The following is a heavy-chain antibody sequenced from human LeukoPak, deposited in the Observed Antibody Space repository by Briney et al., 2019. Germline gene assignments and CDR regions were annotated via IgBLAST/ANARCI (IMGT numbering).Heavy chain of an antibody. CDR2: IYPGDSET. J-gene: IGHJ4*02. V-gene: IGHV5-51*01. CDR1: GYRFSSYW. Sequence: GASLKISCKGSGYRFSSYWIGWVRQMPGKGLEWMGIIYPGDSETSYSPSFQGQVTISADKSISTAYLQWSSLKASDTAMYYCVRALGYCSSGSCYYYDYWGQGTLVTVSS. D-gene: IGHD2-15*01. CDR3: VRALGYCSSGSCYYYDY.